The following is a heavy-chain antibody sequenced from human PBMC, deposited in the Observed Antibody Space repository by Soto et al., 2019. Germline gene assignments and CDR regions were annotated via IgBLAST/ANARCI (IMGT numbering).Heavy chain of an antibody. D-gene: IGHD3-10*01. CDR3: AKDFKVSGGHYASLNSYYATDV. V-gene: IGHV3-30*18. CDR2: ISYDGILK. CDR1: GFTFSAFG. Sequence: GGSLRLSCAVSGFTFSAFGMHWVRQAPGKGLEWVAIISYDGILKYYADSVKGRFTISRDTSKGALYLQLNSLTPDDTDVYYCAKDFKVSGGHYASLNSYYATDVCCQAPTVAVS. J-gene: IGHJ6*02.